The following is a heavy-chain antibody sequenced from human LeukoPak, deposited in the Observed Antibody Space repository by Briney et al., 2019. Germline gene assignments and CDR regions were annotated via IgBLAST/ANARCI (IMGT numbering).Heavy chain of an antibody. CDR2: ISYDGSNK. D-gene: IGHD1-14*01. V-gene: IGHV3-30-3*01. J-gene: IGHJ6*03. CDR3: ARDRGPEPRPYYYYTDV. Sequence: PGGSLRLSCAASEFTFSSYAMLWVRQAPGKGLEWVAVISYDGSNKYYADSVKGRFTISRDNSKNTLYLQMNSLGAEDTAVYYCARDRGPEPRPYYYYTDVWGKGTTVTVSS. CDR1: EFTFSSYA.